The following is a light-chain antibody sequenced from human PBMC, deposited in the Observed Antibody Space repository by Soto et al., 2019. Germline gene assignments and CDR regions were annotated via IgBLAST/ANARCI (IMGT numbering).Light chain of an antibody. V-gene: IGLV1-40*01. CDR3: QSYDSSLSGSM. Sequence: QSVLTQPPSVSGVPGQRVTISCTGSSSNIGAGYHVHWYQQLPGTAPKLLIYGNSNRPSGVPDRFSGSKSGTSASVAITGLQAEDEADYYCQSYDSSLSGSMFGGGTKVTVL. CDR2: GNS. J-gene: IGLJ3*02. CDR1: SSNIGAGYH.